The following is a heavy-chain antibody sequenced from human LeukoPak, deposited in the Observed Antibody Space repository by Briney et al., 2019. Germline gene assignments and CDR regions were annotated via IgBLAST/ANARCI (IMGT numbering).Heavy chain of an antibody. CDR3: ARDNYYGSGSYPGGY. Sequence: GGSLRLSCAASGFTFSSYSMNWVRQAPGEGLEWVSYISSSSSTMSYADSVKGRFTISRDNAKNPLYLQMNSLRAEDTAVYYCARDNYYGSGSYPGGYWGQGTLVTVSS. CDR2: ISSSSSTM. D-gene: IGHD3-10*01. J-gene: IGHJ4*02. CDR1: GFTFSSYS. V-gene: IGHV3-48*01.